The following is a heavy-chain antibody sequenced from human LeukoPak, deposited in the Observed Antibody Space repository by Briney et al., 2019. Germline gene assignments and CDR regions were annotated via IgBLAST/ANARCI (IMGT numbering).Heavy chain of an antibody. Sequence: PGGSLRLSCAPSRFTFTNYAMNWVRQAPGRGLEWVSSISRNSDYIYYTDSVKGRFTISRDNARNSLYLQMNNLRADDTAVYYCAAPSYSRNFFDYWGQGTLVTVSS. D-gene: IGHD1-26*01. J-gene: IGHJ4*02. CDR2: ISRNSDYI. CDR1: RFTFTNYA. V-gene: IGHV3-21*01. CDR3: AAPSYSRNFFDY.